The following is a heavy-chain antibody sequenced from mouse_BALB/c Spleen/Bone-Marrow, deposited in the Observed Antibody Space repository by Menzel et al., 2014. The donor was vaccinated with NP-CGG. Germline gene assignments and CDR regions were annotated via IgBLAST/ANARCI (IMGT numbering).Heavy chain of an antibody. CDR2: INPGGGDI. Sequence: QVHAKQSGGELVRPGTLVRVSCRASGYAFTNHLIERVKQRPGQGLEWIGVINPGGGDIILNEKFKGKATLTADKSSSPAYKKLNRLTSDASAVYFCARRRRDYWGQGTTLTVSS. CDR3: ARRRRDY. CDR1: GYAFTNHL. J-gene: IGHJ2*01. V-gene: IGHV1-54*01.